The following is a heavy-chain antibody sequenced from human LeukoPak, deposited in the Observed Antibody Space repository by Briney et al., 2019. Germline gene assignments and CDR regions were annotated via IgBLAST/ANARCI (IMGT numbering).Heavy chain of an antibody. CDR1: GGSISSYY. Sequence: SETLSLTCTVSGGSISSYYWSWIRQPPGKGLEWIGYIYYSGSTNYNPSLKSRVTISVDTSKNQFSLKLSSVTAADTALYYCARGLLDGYTHPAAFDIWGQGTMVTVSS. V-gene: IGHV4-59*01. CDR2: IYYSGST. CDR3: ARGLLDGYTHPAAFDI. J-gene: IGHJ3*02. D-gene: IGHD5-24*01.